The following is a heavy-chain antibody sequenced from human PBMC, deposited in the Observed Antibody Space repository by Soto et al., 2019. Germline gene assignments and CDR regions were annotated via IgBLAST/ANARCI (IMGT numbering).Heavy chain of an antibody. CDR1: GFTFSSYS. D-gene: IGHD2-2*01. CDR2: ISSSSSYI. CDR3: ARVKIVVVPAAYSPFFDY. Sequence: GGSLRLSCAASGFTFSSYSMNWVRQAPGKGLEWVSSISSSSSYIYYADSVKGRFTITRDNAKNSLYRQMNSLRAEDTAVYYCARVKIVVVPAAYSPFFDYWGQGTLVTVSS. V-gene: IGHV3-21*01. J-gene: IGHJ4*02.